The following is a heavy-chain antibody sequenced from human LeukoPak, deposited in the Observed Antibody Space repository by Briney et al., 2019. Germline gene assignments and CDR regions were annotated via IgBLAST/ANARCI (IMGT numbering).Heavy chain of an antibody. CDR1: GFTFSDHY. Sequence: GSLRLSCAASGFTFSDHYMDWVRQAPGKGLEWIGSVYYSGGTYHNPSLKSRVSISIDTSKNQFSLKLRSVTAADTAVYYCARSYRDTGAYWGQGTLVTVSS. CDR3: ARSYRDTGAY. CDR2: VYYSGGT. V-gene: IGHV4-38-2*01. J-gene: IGHJ4*02. D-gene: IGHD1-1*01.